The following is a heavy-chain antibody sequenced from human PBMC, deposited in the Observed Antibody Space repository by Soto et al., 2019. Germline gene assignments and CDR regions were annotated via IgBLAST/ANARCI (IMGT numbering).Heavy chain of an antibody. J-gene: IGHJ5*01. D-gene: IGHD3-16*01. Sequence: QVQLQQSGPGLVKPSQTLSLTCAISGGSVSSNSATWAWVKQSPSRCLEWLGRTYYRSKWYNDYARSRKRRITNKPDPSNNRLSLQLNFRPHADKAVYYCATLIGNSELDSWGQGTLVAVSS. CDR3: ATLIGNSELDS. CDR2: TYYRSKWYN. V-gene: IGHV6-1*01. CDR1: GGSVSSNSAT.